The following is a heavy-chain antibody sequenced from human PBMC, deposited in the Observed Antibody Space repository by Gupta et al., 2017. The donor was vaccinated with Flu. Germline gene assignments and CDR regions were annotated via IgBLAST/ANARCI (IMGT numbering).Heavy chain of an antibody. CDR3: AKETRQSRTYDAFDI. CDR2: ISSSSSYT. J-gene: IGHJ3*02. CDR1: GFPFRDYS. V-gene: IGHV3-11*05. Sequence: QVQLVASGGGLVKPGGSLSPSCSASGFPFRDYSMSWIRPAPWKGLEGGSDISSSSSYTKYADAGKGRVTISRDKAKNAMEGQMKRVGAEETAVYYCAKETRQSRTYDAFDIGGQGTMVTVSS. D-gene: IGHD1-1*01.